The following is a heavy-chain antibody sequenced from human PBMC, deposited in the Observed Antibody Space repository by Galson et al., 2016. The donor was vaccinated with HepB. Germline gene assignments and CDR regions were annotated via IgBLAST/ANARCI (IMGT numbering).Heavy chain of an antibody. Sequence: SLRLSCAASGFSISIYSMNWVRQAPGKGLEWVSAIRGSGTGTSYTDSVKGRFTISRDNSNNALYLQMNSLRAEDTAIYYCAKGAAAYKVDWFDPWGQGTLVTVSS. CDR1: GFSISIYS. V-gene: IGHV3-23*01. CDR2: IRGSGTGT. J-gene: IGHJ5*02. D-gene: IGHD6-13*01. CDR3: AKGAAAYKVDWFDP.